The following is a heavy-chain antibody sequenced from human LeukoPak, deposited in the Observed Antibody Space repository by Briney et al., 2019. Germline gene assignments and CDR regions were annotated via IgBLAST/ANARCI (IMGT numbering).Heavy chain of an antibody. J-gene: IGHJ4*02. Sequence: GGSLRLSCAASGFTVSSNYMSWVRQAPGKGLEWVSVIYSGGSTYYADSVKGRFTISRDNSKNTLYLQMNSLRAEDTAVYYCAKDSGRWRELDYYFDYWGQGTLVTVSS. CDR3: AKDSGRWRELDYYFDY. V-gene: IGHV3-53*05. D-gene: IGHD2-15*01. CDR2: IYSGGST. CDR1: GFTVSSNY.